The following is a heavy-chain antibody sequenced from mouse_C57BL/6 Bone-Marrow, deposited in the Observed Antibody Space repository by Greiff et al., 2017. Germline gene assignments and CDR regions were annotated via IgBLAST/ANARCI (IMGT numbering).Heavy chain of an antibody. CDR1: GFNIKDYY. CDR3: ALDPHSNLFAY. D-gene: IGHD2-5*01. V-gene: IGHV14-2*01. Sequence: VQLQQSGAELVKPGASVKLSCTASGFNIKDYYMHWVQQRTEQVLAWIGRIDPEDGETKYAPKFPGKATLTADTSSNTAYLQLSSLTSEDTAVYYCALDPHSNLFAYWGQGTLVTVSA. CDR2: IDPEDGET. J-gene: IGHJ3*01.